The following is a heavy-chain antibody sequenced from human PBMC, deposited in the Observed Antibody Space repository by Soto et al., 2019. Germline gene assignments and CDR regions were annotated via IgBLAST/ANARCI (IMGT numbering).Heavy chain of an antibody. J-gene: IGHJ4*02. Sequence: VVSLRRSCAASGFTFSSYWMSWFRQAPGKGREWAANIKQDGSENSYVDSVTGRFTISRDNAKNSLYLQMNSLRAEDTAVYYCARIDSWALNFDYWGQG. CDR3: ARIDSWALNFDY. V-gene: IGHV3-7*02. D-gene: IGHD6-13*01. CDR1: GFTFSSYW. CDR2: IKQDGSEN.